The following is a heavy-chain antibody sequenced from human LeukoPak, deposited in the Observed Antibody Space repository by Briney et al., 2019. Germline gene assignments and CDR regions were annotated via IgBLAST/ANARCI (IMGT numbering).Heavy chain of an antibody. D-gene: IGHD2-21*01. J-gene: IGHJ4*02. CDR3: ARAPQVNYFFDY. V-gene: IGHV5-51*01. Sequence: GESLKISCEGSGYTFTSYWIGWVRQMPGKGLEWMGIIYPGDSDTRYSPSFQGQVTISADKSISTAYLQWSSLEASDTAMYYCARAPQVNYFFDYWGQGTLVTVSS. CDR1: GYTFTSYW. CDR2: IYPGDSDT.